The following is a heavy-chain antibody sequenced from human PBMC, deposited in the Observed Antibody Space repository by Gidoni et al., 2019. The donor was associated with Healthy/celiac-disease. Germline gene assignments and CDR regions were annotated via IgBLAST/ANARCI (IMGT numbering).Heavy chain of an antibody. CDR3: AKGGASYYYGSGSYSYAPLFDY. CDR1: GFTFSSYA. J-gene: IGHJ4*02. CDR2: ISGSGGST. V-gene: IGHV3-23*01. Sequence: EVQLLESGGGLVQPGGSLRLSCAASGFTFSSYAMRWVRQAPGKGLEWVSAISGSGGSTYYADSGKGRFTISRDNSKNTLYLQMNSLRAEDTAVYYCAKGGASYYYGSGSYSYAPLFDYWGQGTLVTVSS. D-gene: IGHD3-10*01.